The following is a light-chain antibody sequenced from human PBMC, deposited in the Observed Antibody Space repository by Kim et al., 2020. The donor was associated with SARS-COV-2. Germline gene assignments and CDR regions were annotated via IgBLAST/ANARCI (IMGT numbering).Light chain of an antibody. CDR1: SSDVGAHNY. CDR2: DVT. J-gene: IGLJ2*01. CDR3: SSYTGSVV. Sequence: QSALTQPASVSGSPGQSITISCTGTSSDVGAHNYVSWYQHHPGKAPKLMIYDVTRRPSRISNRFSGSKSGNTASLTISGLQAEDEADYYCSSYTGSVVFGGGTQLTVL. V-gene: IGLV2-14*03.